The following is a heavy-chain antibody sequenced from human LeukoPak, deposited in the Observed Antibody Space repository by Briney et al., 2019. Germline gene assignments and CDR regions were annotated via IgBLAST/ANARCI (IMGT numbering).Heavy chain of an antibody. J-gene: IGHJ4*02. CDR1: GFTFSSHW. D-gene: IGHD3-22*01. Sequence: PGGSLRLSCAASGFTFSSHWMSWVRQAPGKGLEWVANIKQDGSEKYYVDSVKGRFTISRDNAKNSLYLQMNSLRAEDTAVYYCARDYLDYQSTGSYNVDWGQGTLVTVSS. V-gene: IGHV3-7*01. CDR2: IKQDGSEK. CDR3: ARDYLDYQSTGSYNVD.